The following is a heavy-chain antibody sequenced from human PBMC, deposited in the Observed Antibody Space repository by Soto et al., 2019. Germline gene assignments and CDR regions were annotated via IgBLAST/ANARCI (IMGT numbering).Heavy chain of an antibody. Sequence: ASVTVSCKASGYTFTSYAMHWVRQAPGQRLEWMGWINAGNGNTKYSQKFQGRVTITRDTSASTAYMELSSLRSEDTAVYYCARDKLGEDYSNYYGRDVWGQGTTGTVSS. CDR1: GYTFTSYA. D-gene: IGHD4-4*01. J-gene: IGHJ6*02. CDR2: INAGNGNT. V-gene: IGHV1-3*01. CDR3: ARDKLGEDYSNYYGRDV.